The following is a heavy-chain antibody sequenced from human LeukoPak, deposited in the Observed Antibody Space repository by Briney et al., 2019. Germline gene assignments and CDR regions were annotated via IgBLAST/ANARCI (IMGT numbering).Heavy chain of an antibody. CDR2: INNYNGNT. D-gene: IGHD1-26*01. CDR3: GRVVGGTTTYYHMDV. J-gene: IGHJ6*03. Sequence: ASVKVSCKASGYTFTNYDISWVRQAPGQGLEWMGWINNYNGNTHYAQNVLGRVTMTTDTSTGTAYLELGSLTSDDTAVYYCGRVVGGTTTYYHMDVWGKETTVTVFS. CDR1: GYTFTNYD. V-gene: IGHV1-18*01.